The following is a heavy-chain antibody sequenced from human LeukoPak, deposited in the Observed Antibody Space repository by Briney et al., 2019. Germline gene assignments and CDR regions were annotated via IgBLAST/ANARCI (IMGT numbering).Heavy chain of an antibody. CDR1: GYTFSSYY. Sequence: ASVKVSCKGSGYTFSSYYMYWVRQAPGQGLVGTGKNNPSGGSTGYAQKFQGRVTMTRDTSTSTVYMELSSLRSEDTAVYYCARDPGFDYWCQGTLVTVSS. CDR2: NNPSGGST. D-gene: IGHD1-14*01. CDR3: ARDPGFDY. J-gene: IGHJ4*02. V-gene: IGHV1-46*01.